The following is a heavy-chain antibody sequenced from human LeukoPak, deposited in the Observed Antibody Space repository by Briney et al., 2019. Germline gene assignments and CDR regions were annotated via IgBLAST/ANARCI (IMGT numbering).Heavy chain of an antibody. V-gene: IGHV1-69*04. CDR1: GGTFSSYT. Sequence: SVKVSCKASGGTFSSYTISWVRQAPGQGLEWMGRIIPILGIANYAQKFQGRVTITADKSTSTAYMELSSLRSEDTAVCYCAREPAPTWVHSGPEVAFEIWGQGTMVTVSS. J-gene: IGHJ3*02. D-gene: IGHD1-1*01. CDR3: AREPAPTWVHSGPEVAFEI. CDR2: IIPILGIA.